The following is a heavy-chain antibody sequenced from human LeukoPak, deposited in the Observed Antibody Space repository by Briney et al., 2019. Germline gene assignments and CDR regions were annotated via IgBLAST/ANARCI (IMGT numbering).Heavy chain of an antibody. Sequence: GGSLRLSCAASGFTFSDYYMSWIRQAPGKGLEWVSYISSRGSTIYYADSVKGRFTISRDNAKNSLYLQMNSLRAEDAAVYYCARGGPRGIAAAIPEDWGQGTLVTVSS. CDR1: GFTFSDYY. V-gene: IGHV3-11*04. J-gene: IGHJ4*02. D-gene: IGHD6-13*01. CDR2: ISSRGSTI. CDR3: ARGGPRGIAAAIPED.